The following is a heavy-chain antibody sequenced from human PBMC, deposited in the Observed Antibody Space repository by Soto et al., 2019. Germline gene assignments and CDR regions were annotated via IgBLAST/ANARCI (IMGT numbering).Heavy chain of an antibody. J-gene: IGHJ4*02. CDR3: TRDRFWSGFIFDY. D-gene: IGHD3-3*01. CDR1: GFTFGDYA. Sequence: PGGSLRLSCTASGFTFGDYAMSWVRQAPGKGLEWVGFIRSKAYGGTTEYAASVKGRFTISRDDSKSIAYLQMNSLKTEDTAVYYCTRDRFWSGFIFDYWGQGTLVTVSS. CDR2: IRSKAYGGTT. V-gene: IGHV3-49*04.